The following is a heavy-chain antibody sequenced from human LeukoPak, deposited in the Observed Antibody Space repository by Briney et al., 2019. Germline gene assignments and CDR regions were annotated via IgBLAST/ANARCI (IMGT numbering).Heavy chain of an antibody. CDR2: ISYDGSNK. V-gene: IGHV3-30-3*01. D-gene: IGHD3-10*01. J-gene: IGHJ4*02. CDR3: ARDRYYYGSGSSNDY. Sequence: GGSLRLSCAASGFTFSSYAMHWVRQAPGKGLEWVAVISYDGSNKYYADSVKGRFTISRDNSKNTLYLQMNSLRAEDTAVYYCARDRYYYGSGSSNDYWGQGTLVTVSS. CDR1: GFTFSSYA.